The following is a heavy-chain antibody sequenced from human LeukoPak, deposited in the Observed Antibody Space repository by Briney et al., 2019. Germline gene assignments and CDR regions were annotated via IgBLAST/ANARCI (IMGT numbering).Heavy chain of an antibody. J-gene: IGHJ5*02. V-gene: IGHV3-23*01. Sequence: GGSLRLSCAASGFTFSSYAMSWVRQAPGKGLEWVSAISGSGGSTYYADSVKGRFTISRDNSKNTLYLQMNSLRAEDTAVYYCAKEPYYYNGIVYSPGISAPGGQGPLVTVSS. CDR2: ISGSGGST. CDR1: GFTFSSYA. CDR3: AKEPYYYNGIVYSPGISAP. D-gene: IGHD3-22*01.